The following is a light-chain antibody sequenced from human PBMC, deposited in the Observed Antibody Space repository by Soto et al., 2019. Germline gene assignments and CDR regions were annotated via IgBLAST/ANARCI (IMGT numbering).Light chain of an antibody. V-gene: IGLV1-51*01. J-gene: IGLJ3*02. CDR2: DNN. CDR1: SSNIGNNY. Sequence: QSVLTQPPSVSAAPGQKVTISCSGSSSNIGNNYVSWYQQLPGTAPKLLIYDNNKRPSGIPDRFSGSKSGTSATLGITGLQTGDEADYYCGTWDSSGVFGRGTKLTVL. CDR3: GTWDSSGV.